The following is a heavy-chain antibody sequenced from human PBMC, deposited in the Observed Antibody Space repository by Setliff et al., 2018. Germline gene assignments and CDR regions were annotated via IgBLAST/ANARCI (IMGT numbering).Heavy chain of an antibody. J-gene: IGHJ4*02. CDR3: VRHPYYDSSGYYSYFDY. D-gene: IGHD3-22*01. V-gene: IGHV5-51*01. Sequence: GESLKISCKGSGYRFTSYWIGWVRQMPGKGLEWMGILKPGDSGIRYSPSFQGQVTLSADTSIATAYLHWTSLKASDTAMYYCVRHPYYDSSGYYSYFDYWGQGALVT. CDR1: GYRFTSYW. CDR2: LKPGDSGI.